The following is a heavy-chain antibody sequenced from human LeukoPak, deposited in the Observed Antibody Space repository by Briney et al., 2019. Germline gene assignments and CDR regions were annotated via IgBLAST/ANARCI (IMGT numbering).Heavy chain of an antibody. CDR3: AREVKAVPGDESFDY. V-gene: IGHV3-11*05. CDR1: GFTFSDYY. CDR2: ISSSSSYT. Sequence: GGSLRLSCAASGFTFSDYYMSWIRQAPGKGLEWVSYISSSSSYTNYADSVKGRFTISRDNAKNSLYLQMNSLRAEDTAVYYCAREVKAVPGDESFDYWGQGTLVAVSS. D-gene: IGHD6-19*01. J-gene: IGHJ4*02.